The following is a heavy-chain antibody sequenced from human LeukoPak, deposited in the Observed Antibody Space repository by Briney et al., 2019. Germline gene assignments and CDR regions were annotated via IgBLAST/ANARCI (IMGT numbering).Heavy chain of an antibody. J-gene: IGHJ3*02. Sequence: GGSLRLSCAGSGFTFRFYAMTWVRLAPGKGLEWVSGISGDASVSRHADSVKGRFNISRDNSKNTVYLQLNGLRVEDTAIYYCAKAYSSSLYGDAFHIWGQGTMVTV. CDR2: ISGDASVS. CDR1: GFTFRFYA. D-gene: IGHD6-13*01. CDR3: AKAYSSSLYGDAFHI. V-gene: IGHV3-23*01.